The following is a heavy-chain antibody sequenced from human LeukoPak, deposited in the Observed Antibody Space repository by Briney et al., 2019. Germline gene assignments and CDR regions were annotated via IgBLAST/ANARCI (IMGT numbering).Heavy chain of an antibody. CDR1: GFTFDDYA. D-gene: IGHD4-17*01. CDR3: AKDIGPRMTTVTHFDY. CDR2: ISWNSGSI. Sequence: PGGSLRLSCAASGFTFDDYAMHWVRQAPGKGLEWVSGISWNSGSIGYADSVKGRFTISRDNAKNSLYLQMNSLRAEDMALYYCAKDIGPRMTTVTHFDYCGQGTLVTVSS. V-gene: IGHV3-9*03. J-gene: IGHJ4*02.